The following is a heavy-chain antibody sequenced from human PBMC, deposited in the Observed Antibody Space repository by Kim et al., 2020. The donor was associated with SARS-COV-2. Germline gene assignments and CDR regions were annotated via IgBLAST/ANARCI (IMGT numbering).Heavy chain of an antibody. J-gene: IGHJ2*01. CDR2: ISAYNGNT. Sequence: ASVKVSCKASGYTFTSYGISWVRQAPGQGLEWMGWISAYNGNTNYAQKLQGRVTMTTDTSTSTAYMELRSLRSDDTAVYYCARGGGQQLGWNPRPLGWYFDLWGRGTLVTVSS. D-gene: IGHD6-13*01. CDR1: GYTFTSYG. CDR3: ARGGGQQLGWNPRPLGWYFDL. V-gene: IGHV1-18*01.